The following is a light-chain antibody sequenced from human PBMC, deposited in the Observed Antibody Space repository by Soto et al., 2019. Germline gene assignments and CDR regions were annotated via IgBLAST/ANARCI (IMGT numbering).Light chain of an antibody. CDR3: MQALQTPLT. Sequence: DIVMTQSPLSLPVTPGEPASISCRSSQSLLHSNGYNYLDWYLQKPVQSPQLLIYLGSNRASGVPDKFSGSGSGTDFTLKISRVEAEDVGIYYCMQALQTPLTFGGGTQVEIK. CDR2: LGS. CDR1: QSLLHSNGYNY. V-gene: IGKV2-28*01. J-gene: IGKJ4*01.